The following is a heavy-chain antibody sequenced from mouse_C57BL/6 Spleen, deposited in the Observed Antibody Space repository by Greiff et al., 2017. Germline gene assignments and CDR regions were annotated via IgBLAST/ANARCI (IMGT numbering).Heavy chain of an antibody. V-gene: IGHV1-80*01. D-gene: IGHD2-5*01. CDR3: ARSGYSNFYWYFDV. CDR2: IYPGDGDT. J-gene: IGHJ1*03. Sequence: QVQLKESGAELVKPGASVKISCKASGYAFSSYWMNWVKQRPGKGLEWIGQIYPGDGDTNYNGKFKGKATLTAVKSSSTAYMQLSSLTSEDSAVYFCARSGYSNFYWYFDVWGTGTTVTVSS. CDR1: GYAFSSYW.